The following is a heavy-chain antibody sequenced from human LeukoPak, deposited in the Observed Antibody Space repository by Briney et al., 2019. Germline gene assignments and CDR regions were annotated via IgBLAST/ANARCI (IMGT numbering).Heavy chain of an antibody. D-gene: IGHD3-3*01. CDR2: IIPIFGTA. Sequence: SVEVSCKASGDTFSSYAISWVRQARGQGLEWRGGIIPIFGTANYAQKFQGGGTITADESPSTAYIDLSSLGSEETAGYYCARGPPMLVEWLSVSLMDVGGKGSSVTVSS. CDR3: ARGPPMLVEWLSVSLMDV. J-gene: IGHJ6*01. CDR1: GDTFSSYA. V-gene: IGHV1-69*13.